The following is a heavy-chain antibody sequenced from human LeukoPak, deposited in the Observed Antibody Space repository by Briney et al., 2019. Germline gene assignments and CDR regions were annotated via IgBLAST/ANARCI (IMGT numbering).Heavy chain of an antibody. V-gene: IGHV4-59*12. Sequence: SETLSLTCTVSGGSISNYYWSWIRQPPGKGLEWIGYIYYSGRTRYNPSLKSPVTISVDTSKNQFSLRLSSVTAADTAVYFCARGQRYRYGYTVTELGSGYFDYWGQGTLVTVSS. CDR3: ARGQRYRYGYTVTELGSGYFDY. CDR1: GGSISNYY. D-gene: IGHD5-18*01. J-gene: IGHJ4*02. CDR2: IYYSGRT.